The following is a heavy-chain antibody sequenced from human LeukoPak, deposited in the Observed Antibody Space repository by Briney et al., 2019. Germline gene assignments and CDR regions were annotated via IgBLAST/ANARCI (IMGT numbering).Heavy chain of an antibody. CDR2: IKSKADGGTT. J-gene: IGHJ3*01. CDR1: GFTFSYAW. CDR3: TTFSTAHRD. Sequence: GGSLRLSCVASGFTFSYAWMTWVRQAPGKGLEWVGRIKSKADGGTTDYAAPVEGRFTISRDDSANTLFLQMNSLKSEDTAMYYCTTFSTAHRDWGQGTMVTVSS. V-gene: IGHV3-15*01. D-gene: IGHD1-14*01.